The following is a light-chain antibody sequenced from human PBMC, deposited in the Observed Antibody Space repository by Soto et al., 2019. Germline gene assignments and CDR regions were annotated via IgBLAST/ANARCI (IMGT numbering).Light chain of an antibody. CDR2: AAS. CDR3: QQFYSYPLT. V-gene: IGKV1-9*01. J-gene: IGKJ4*01. Sequence: IQLTQSPSSLSASVGDRVTITCRASQGISSYLAWYQQKPVKVPKLLIYAASTLQTGVPSRFSGSRSVTDFTLTISSLQPEDFATYYCQQFYSYPLTVGGGTKVEIK. CDR1: QGISSY.